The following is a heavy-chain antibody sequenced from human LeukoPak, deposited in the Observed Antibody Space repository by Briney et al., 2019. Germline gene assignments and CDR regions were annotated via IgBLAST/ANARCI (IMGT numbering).Heavy chain of an antibody. CDR3: ARDSYTSSSGWFDP. D-gene: IGHD6-6*01. CDR2: ISSSSSYI. CDR1: GFTFSSYS. Sequence: GGSLRLSCAASGFTFSSYSMNWVRQAPGKGLEWVSSISSSSSYIYYADSVKGRFTISRDNAQNSLHLQMNSLRAEDTAVYYCARDSYTSSSGWFDPWGQGTLVTVSS. V-gene: IGHV3-21*01. J-gene: IGHJ5*02.